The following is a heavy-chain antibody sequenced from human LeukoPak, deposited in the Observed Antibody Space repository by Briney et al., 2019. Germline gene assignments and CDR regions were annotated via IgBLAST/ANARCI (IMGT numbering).Heavy chain of an antibody. J-gene: IGHJ4*02. CDR2: IKPSGGST. V-gene: IGHV1-46*01. CDR1: GYSFTTYY. D-gene: IGHD6-19*01. Sequence: ASVKVSCKASGYSFTTYYMHWVRQAPGQGLEWMGIIKPSGGSTSYAQKFQDRVTMTRDTSTSTVYMELSSLRSEDTAVYYCARVHDSDWYFDYWGQGTLATVSS. CDR3: ARVHDSDWYFDY.